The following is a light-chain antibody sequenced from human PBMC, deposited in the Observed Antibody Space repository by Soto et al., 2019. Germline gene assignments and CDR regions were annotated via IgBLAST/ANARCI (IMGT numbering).Light chain of an antibody. J-gene: IGKJ2*01. CDR2: GAS. CDR1: QSVSSN. CDR3: QQYNNWPPMYT. Sequence: EIVMTQSPVTLSVSPGERATLSCRASQSVSSNLAWYQQKPGQAPRLLIYGASTRATGIPARFSGSGSGTDFTLTISSLQSEDFAVYYCQQYNNWPPMYTFGQGTKVDIK. V-gene: IGKV3-15*01.